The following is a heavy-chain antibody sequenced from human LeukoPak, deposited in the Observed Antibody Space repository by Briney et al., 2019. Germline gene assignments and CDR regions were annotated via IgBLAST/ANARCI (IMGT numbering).Heavy chain of an antibody. CDR2: IYYSGST. J-gene: IGHJ4*01. CDR1: GASISSGDYY. CDR3: APYVVGSAAGNYFDY. Sequence: SETLSLTCTVSGASISSGDYYWSWIRQPPGRGLEWIGYIYYSGSTYYNPSLKSRVTISVDTSKNQFSLKLSSVTAADTAVYYCAPYVVGSAAGNYFDYWGHGTLVTVSS. D-gene: IGHD2-2*01. V-gene: IGHV4-30-4*01.